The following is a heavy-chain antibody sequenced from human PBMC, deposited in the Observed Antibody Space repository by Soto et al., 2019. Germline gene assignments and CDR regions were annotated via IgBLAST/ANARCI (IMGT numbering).Heavy chain of an antibody. J-gene: IGHJ4*02. CDR3: SRFVGYGGSEYYFDN. Sequence: QVQPVESGGGVVQPGRSLRLSCVVSGFTFRSYAMHWVRQAPGKGLEWVAVISNDGNNNYHADSVKGRFTNSRDNSKNTLYLHMDSLRAEDTALYYCSRFVGYGGSEYYFDNWGQGIQVIVST. D-gene: IGHD5-12*01. CDR2: ISNDGNNN. CDR1: GFTFRSYA. V-gene: IGHV3-30-3*02.